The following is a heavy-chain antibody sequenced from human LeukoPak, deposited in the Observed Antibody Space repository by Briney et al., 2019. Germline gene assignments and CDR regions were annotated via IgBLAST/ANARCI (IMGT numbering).Heavy chain of an antibody. V-gene: IGHV3-48*02. CDR3: ARDMGSGYPDAFDI. J-gene: IGHJ3*02. CDR2: ISSSSSTI. Sequence: PGGSLRLSCAASGFTFSSYSMNWVRQAPAKGLEWVSYISSSSSTIHYADSVKGRFTISRDNAKNSLYLQMNSLRDEDTAVYYCARDMGSGYPDAFDIWGQGTMVTVSS. CDR1: GFTFSSYS. D-gene: IGHD3-22*01.